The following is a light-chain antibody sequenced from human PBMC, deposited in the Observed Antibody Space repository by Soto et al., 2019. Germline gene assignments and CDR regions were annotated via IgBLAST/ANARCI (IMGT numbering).Light chain of an antibody. J-gene: IGKJ1*01. CDR1: KSVGYY. V-gene: IGKV3-15*01. Sequence: EIVMTQSPATLSVSPGGGAILSCRASKSVGYYLAWYQQRPGQAPRLLTFGSSTRAPGIPARFSGSGSGTDFTLTISSLQSEDLAVYYCLQYNDRPQTFGQGTKVEI. CDR2: GSS. CDR3: LQYNDRPQT.